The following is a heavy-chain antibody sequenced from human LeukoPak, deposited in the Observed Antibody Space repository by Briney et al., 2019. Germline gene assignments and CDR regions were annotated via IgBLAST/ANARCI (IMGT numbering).Heavy chain of an antibody. CDR3: ARSWSWYFDL. V-gene: IGHV4-59*12. CDR1: GGSISSFY. J-gene: IGHJ2*01. Sequence: PSETLSLSCTVSGGSISSFYWSWIRQPPGKGLEWIGYIYYTGSTKYNPSLKSRVTISVDTSKNQFSLRLSSVTAADTAVYYCARSWSWYFDLWGRGTQVTVSS. CDR2: IYYTGST. D-gene: IGHD2-15*01.